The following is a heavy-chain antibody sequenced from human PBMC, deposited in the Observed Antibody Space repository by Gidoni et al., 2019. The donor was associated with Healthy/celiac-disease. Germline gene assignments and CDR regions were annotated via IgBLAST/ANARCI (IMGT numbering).Heavy chain of an antibody. J-gene: IGHJ3*02. CDR2: MNPNIGNT. CDR3: ARGGKGYDFWSGYYFDAFDI. CDR1: GYTFTSYD. Sequence: QVQLVQSGAEVKKPGASVKVSCKASGYTFTSYDINWVRQATGQGLEWMGWMNPNIGNTGYAQKFQGRVTMTRNTSISTAYMELSSLRSEDTAVYYCARGGKGYDFWSGYYFDAFDIWGQGTMVTVSS. D-gene: IGHD3-3*01. V-gene: IGHV1-8*01.